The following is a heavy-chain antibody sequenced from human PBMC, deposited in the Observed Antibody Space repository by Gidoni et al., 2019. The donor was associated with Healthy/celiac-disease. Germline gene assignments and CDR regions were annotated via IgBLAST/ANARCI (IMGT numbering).Heavy chain of an antibody. D-gene: IGHD2-15*01. Sequence: EVQLVESGGGLVQPGRYLRLSCAASGFTFDDYAMYWVRQAPGKGLEWVSGISWNSGSIGYADSVKGRFTISRDNAKNSLYLQMNSLRAEDTALYYCAKDTAGGIVVAGLDYWGQGTLVTVSS. J-gene: IGHJ4*02. CDR3: AKDTAGGIVVAGLDY. CDR1: GFTFDDYA. CDR2: ISWNSGSI. V-gene: IGHV3-9*01.